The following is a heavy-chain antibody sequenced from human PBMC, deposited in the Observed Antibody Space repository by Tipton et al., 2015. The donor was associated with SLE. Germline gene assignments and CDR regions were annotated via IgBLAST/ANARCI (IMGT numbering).Heavy chain of an antibody. Sequence: LRLSCAVYGGSFSGYYWSWIRQPPGKGLEWIGYIYTSGSTNYNPSLKSRVTISVDTSKNQFSLKLSSVTAADTAVYYCARPGAAKGYYYGMDVWGQGTTVTVSS. V-gene: IGHV4-4*09. CDR3: ARPGAAKGYYYGMDV. J-gene: IGHJ6*02. D-gene: IGHD6-25*01. CDR2: IYTSGST. CDR1: GGSFSGYY.